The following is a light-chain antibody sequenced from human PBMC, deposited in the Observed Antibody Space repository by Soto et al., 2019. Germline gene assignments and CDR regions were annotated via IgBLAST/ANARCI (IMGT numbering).Light chain of an antibody. Sequence: QSALTQPRSVSGSPGQSVTISCTGTSSDVGGYNYVSWYQQHPGKAPKVMIYVDSKRPSGVPDRFSGSKSGNTASLTISGLQAGDEADYYCCSYAGTYTLIFGGGTKLTVL. CDR1: SSDVGGYNY. CDR2: VDS. J-gene: IGLJ2*01. V-gene: IGLV2-11*01. CDR3: CSYAGTYTLI.